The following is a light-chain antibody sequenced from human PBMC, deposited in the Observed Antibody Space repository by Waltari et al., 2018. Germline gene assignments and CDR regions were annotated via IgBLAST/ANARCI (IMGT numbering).Light chain of an antibody. CDR3: QVWHAAIDPGV. J-gene: IGLJ1*01. Sequence: SYVLTQPPSVSVAPGETARITCGGDNIGSYSVHWYQQKPGQAPVLVIFYDSDRPSGIPERVSGSKSGNTATLTISRVEAGDEANYYCQVWHAAIDPGVFGTGTEVTV. CDR2: YDS. CDR1: NIGSYS. V-gene: IGLV3-21*04.